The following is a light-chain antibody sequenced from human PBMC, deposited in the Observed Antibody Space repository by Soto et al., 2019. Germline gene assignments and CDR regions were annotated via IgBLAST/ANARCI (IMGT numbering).Light chain of an antibody. J-gene: IGLJ2*01. CDR2: SDT. V-gene: IGLV3-21*04. CDR3: QVWDSGSAHVV. Sequence: SSELTQPPSVSVAPGKTASISCGGNNIGSKGVHWYQQKPGQAPVLVIYSDTDLPPVIPERFSGSNSANLATLTISRVEAGDEADYYCQVWDSGSAHVVXXGGTKLTXL. CDR1: NIGSKG.